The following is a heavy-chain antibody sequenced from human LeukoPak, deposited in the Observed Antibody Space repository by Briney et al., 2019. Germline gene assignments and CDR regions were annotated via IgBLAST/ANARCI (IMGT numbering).Heavy chain of an antibody. V-gene: IGHV1-8*01. CDR1: GYTFTNYD. CDR3: ARAKARDSDCSITICPTWRAFDV. CDR2: MNPNSGNT. Sequence: GASVKVSCKASGYTFTNYDINWVRQAPGQGLEWMGWMNPNSGNTGYAQKFQGRVTMTRDTSISTSYMELSSLTSEDTAVYYCARAKARDSDCSITICPTWRAFDVWGQGTMVTVSS. D-gene: IGHD2-2*01. J-gene: IGHJ3*01.